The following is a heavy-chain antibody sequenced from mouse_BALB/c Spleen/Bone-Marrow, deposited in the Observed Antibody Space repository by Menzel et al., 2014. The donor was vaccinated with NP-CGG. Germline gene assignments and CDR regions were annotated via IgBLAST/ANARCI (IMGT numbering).Heavy chain of an antibody. D-gene: IGHD1-1*01. CDR3: ASYYYGSSRFAY. V-gene: IGHV14-3*02. Sequence: EVKLQESGAELVKPGASVKLSCTASGFNIKDTYMHLVKQRPEQGLEWIGRIDPANGNTKYDPKFQGKATITADTSSNTAYLQLSSLTSEDTAVYYCASYYYGSSRFAYWGQGTLVTVSA. CDR1: GFNIKDTY. J-gene: IGHJ3*01. CDR2: IDPANGNT.